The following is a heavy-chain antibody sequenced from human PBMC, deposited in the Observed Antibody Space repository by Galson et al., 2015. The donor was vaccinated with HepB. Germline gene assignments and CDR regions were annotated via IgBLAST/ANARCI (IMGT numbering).Heavy chain of an antibody. V-gene: IGHV1-46*01. CDR2: INPSGGST. J-gene: IGHJ3*02. D-gene: IGHD3-10*01. CDR3: ARELRGPNVLLWFGSGGAFDI. Sequence: SVKVSCKASGYTFTSYYMHWVRQAPGQGLEWMGIINPSGGSTSYAQKFQGRVTMTRDTSTSTVYMELSSLRSEDTAVYYCARELRGPNVLLWFGSGGAFDIWGQGTMVTVSS. CDR1: GYTFTSYY.